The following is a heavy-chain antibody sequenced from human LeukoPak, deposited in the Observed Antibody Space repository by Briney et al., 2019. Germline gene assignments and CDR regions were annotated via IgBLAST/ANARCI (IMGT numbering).Heavy chain of an antibody. J-gene: IGHJ4*02. V-gene: IGHV1-18*01. CDR3: ATSVMVGADY. CDR1: GYIFSSYG. Sequence: ASVKVSCKASGYIFSSYGIKWVRQAPGQGLEWMGYITPYNGYTNYAQKFQGRVTMTTDSSTRTAYMELRSPISDDTAVYYCATSVMVGADYWGQGTLVTVSP. CDR2: ITPYNGYT. D-gene: IGHD2-15*01.